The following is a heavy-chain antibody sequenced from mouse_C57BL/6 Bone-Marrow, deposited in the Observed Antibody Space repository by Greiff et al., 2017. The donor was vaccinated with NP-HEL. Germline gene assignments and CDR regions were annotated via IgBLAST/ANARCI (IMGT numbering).Heavy chain of an antibody. Sequence: QVQLQQPGAELVKPGASVKLSCKASGYTFTSYWMHWVKQRPGQGLEWIGMIHPNSGSTNYNEKFKSKATLTVDKSSSTAYMQLSSLTSEDSAVYYCARSNYDYDRGVDYWGQGTTLTVSS. J-gene: IGHJ2*01. CDR2: IHPNSGST. CDR3: ARSNYDYDRGVDY. D-gene: IGHD2-4*01. V-gene: IGHV1-64*01. CDR1: GYTFTSYW.